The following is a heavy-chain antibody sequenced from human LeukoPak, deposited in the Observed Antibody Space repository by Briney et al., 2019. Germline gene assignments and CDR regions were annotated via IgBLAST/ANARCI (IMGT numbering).Heavy chain of an antibody. CDR3: ATRMDGSGSYYMGGNWFDP. D-gene: IGHD3-10*01. CDR1: GFTFDDYG. J-gene: IGHJ5*02. V-gene: IGHV3-20*04. CDR2: INWNGGST. Sequence: GGSLRLSCAASGFTFDDYGMSWVRQAPGKGLEWVSGINWNGGSTGYADSVKGRFTISRDNAKNSLYLQMNSLRAEDTALYYCATRMDGSGSYYMGGNWFDPWGQGTLVTVSS.